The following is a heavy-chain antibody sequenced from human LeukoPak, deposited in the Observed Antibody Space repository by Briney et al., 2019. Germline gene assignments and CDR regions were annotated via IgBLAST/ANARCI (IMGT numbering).Heavy chain of an antibody. CDR1: GYTFTSYA. J-gene: IGHJ4*02. Sequence: GASVNVSFKASGYTFTSYAFSWVRQAPGQGLEWMGWISAYNGDTNYAQKFQGRVTMTTDTSTSTAYMELRSLRSDDTAVYYCVREYSTAIYYFDYWGQGTLVTVSS. V-gene: IGHV1-18*01. CDR2: ISAYNGDT. D-gene: IGHD4-11*01. CDR3: VREYSTAIYYFDY.